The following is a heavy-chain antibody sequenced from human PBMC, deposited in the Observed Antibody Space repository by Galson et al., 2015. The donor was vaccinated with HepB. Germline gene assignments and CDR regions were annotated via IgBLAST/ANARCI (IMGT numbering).Heavy chain of an antibody. CDR1: GYTFTSYD. V-gene: IGHV1-8*01. CDR2: MNPNSGNT. CDR3: ARGVIPGAARLLWFGELFRSNWFDP. Sequence: SVKVSCKASGYTFTSYDINWVRQATGQGLEWMGWMNPNSGNTGYAQKFQGRVTMTRNTSISTAYMELSSLRSEDTAVYYCARGVIPGAARLLWFGELFRSNWFDPWGQGTLVTVSS. J-gene: IGHJ5*02. D-gene: IGHD3-10*01.